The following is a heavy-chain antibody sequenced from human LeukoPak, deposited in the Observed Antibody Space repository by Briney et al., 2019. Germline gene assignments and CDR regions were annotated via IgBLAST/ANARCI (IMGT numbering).Heavy chain of an antibody. CDR1: GGSFSGYY. J-gene: IGHJ3*02. V-gene: IGHV4-34*01. Sequence: TSETLSLTCAVYGGSFSGYYWRWIRQPPGKGLEWSGEINHSGSTNYNPSLKRRVTISVDTSKTQFSLKLSSVTAADTAVYYCATIQRDHAFDIWGQGTMVTVSS. CDR2: INHSGST. D-gene: IGHD6-25*01. CDR3: ATIQRDHAFDI.